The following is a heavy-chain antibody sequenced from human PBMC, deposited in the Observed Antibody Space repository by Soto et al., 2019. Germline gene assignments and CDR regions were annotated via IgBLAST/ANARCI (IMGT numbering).Heavy chain of an antibody. D-gene: IGHD1-26*01. CDR1: GGTFSSYA. V-gene: IGHV1-69*13. CDR3: VLPWELRRGAFDI. CDR2: IIPIFGTA. J-gene: IGHJ3*02. Sequence: SVKVSCKASGGTFSSYAISWVRQAPGQGLEWMGGIIPIFGTANYAQKFQGRVTITADESTSTAYMELSSLRSEDTAVYYCVLPWELRRGAFDIWGQGTMVTVSS.